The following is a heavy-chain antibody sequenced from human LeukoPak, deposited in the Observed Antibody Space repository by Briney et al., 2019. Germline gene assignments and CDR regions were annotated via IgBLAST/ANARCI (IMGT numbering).Heavy chain of an antibody. Sequence: ASVKVSCKASGYTFTGYYMHWVRQAPGQGLEWMGWINPNSGVTNYAQKFQGRVTMTGDTSISTAYMELSRLRSDDTAVYYCAIYDFWSGYYSAIPLDYWGQGTLVTVSS. V-gene: IGHV1-2*02. D-gene: IGHD3-3*01. CDR3: AIYDFWSGYYSAIPLDY. CDR1: GYTFTGYY. CDR2: INPNSGVT. J-gene: IGHJ4*02.